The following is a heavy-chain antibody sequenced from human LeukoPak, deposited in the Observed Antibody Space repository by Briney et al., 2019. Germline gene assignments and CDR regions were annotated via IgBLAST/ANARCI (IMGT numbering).Heavy chain of an antibody. J-gene: IGHJ5*02. Sequence: SQTLSLTCTVSGGSISSGDYYWSWIRQPPGKGLERIGSIYYSGSTYYNPSLKSRVTISVDTSKNQFSLKLSSVTAADTAVYYCARGRSGDHESSTIFGVVMWRNWFDPWGQGTLVTVSS. CDR3: ARGRSGDHESSTIFGVVMWRNWFDP. D-gene: IGHD3-3*01. CDR1: GGSISSGDYY. V-gene: IGHV4-30-2*03. CDR2: IYYSGST.